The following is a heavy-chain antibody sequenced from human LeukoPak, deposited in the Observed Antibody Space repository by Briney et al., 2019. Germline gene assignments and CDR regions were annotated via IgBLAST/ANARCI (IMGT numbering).Heavy chain of an antibody. CDR2: IYYSGST. CDR3: ARVRWTNDAFDI. CDR1: GGSISSYY. Sequence: SETLPLTCTVSGGSISSYYWSWIRQPPGKGLEWIGYIYYSGSTNYNPSLKSRVTISVDTSKNQFSLRLSSVTAADTAVYYCARVRWTNDAFDIWGQGTMVTVSS. D-gene: IGHD4-23*01. J-gene: IGHJ3*02. V-gene: IGHV4-59*01.